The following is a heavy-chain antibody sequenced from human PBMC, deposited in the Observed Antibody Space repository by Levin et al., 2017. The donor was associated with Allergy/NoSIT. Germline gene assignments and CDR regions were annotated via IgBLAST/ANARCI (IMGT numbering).Heavy chain of an antibody. CDR2: IKSKTDGGTT. V-gene: IGHV3-15*01. J-gene: IGHJ3*02. Sequence: GESLKISCAASGFTFSNAWVTWVRQAPGKGLEWVGRIKSKTDGGTTDYAAPVKGRFTISRDDSKNTLYLQMNSLKTEDTAVYYCSTIMITFGGVLGGIWGQGTMVTVSS. D-gene: IGHD3-16*01. CDR3: STIMITFGGVLGGI. CDR1: GFTFSNAW.